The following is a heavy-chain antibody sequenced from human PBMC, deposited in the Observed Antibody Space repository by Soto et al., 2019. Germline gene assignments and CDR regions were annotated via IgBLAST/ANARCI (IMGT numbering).Heavy chain of an antibody. D-gene: IGHD3-16*01. V-gene: IGHV1-18*01. CDR2: ISGYNGNR. CDR3: AKIAVFGIVVGGKGLDP. CDR1: GYTFTRYG. Sequence: QVQLVQSGVEVKNLGASVNVSCKASGYTFTRYGIAWVRQAPGQGLEWMGWISGYNGNRNYAEKFQGRLTMTSDTSTSTAYMELRSLRSDDPAIYYCAKIAVFGIVVGGKGLDPWGQGTLVTVSS. J-gene: IGHJ5*02.